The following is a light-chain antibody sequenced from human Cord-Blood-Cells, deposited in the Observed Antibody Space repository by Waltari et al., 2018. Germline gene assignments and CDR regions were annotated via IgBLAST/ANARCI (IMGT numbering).Light chain of an antibody. Sequence: QSVLTQPPSASGTPWPTLTMPFSASSATYGGNTVNWYQQHPGTAPNHLISSNNQRPSGVPDRFSGSKSGTSASLAISGLQSEDEADYYCAAWDDSLNVWVFGGGTKLTVL. CDR1: SATYGGNT. CDR2: SNN. CDR3: AAWDDSLNVWV. V-gene: IGLV1-44*01. J-gene: IGLJ3*02.